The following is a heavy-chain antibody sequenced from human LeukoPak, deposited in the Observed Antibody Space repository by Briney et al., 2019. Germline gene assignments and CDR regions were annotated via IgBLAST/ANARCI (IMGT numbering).Heavy chain of an antibody. D-gene: IGHD3-22*01. J-gene: IGHJ4*02. CDR3: ASDLDYYDSSGYSSFYY. Sequence: SETLSLTCTVSGGSISSYYWSWIRQPAGKGLEWIGRIHTSGSTNYNPSLKSRVTMSVDTSKNQFSLKLSSVTAADTAVYYCASDLDYYDSSGYSSFYYWGQGTLVTVSS. CDR1: GGSISSYY. CDR2: IHTSGST. V-gene: IGHV4-4*07.